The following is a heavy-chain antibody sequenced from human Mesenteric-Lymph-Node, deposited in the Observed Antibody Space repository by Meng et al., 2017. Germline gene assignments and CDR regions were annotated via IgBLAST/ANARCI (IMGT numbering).Heavy chain of an antibody. CDR3: ARDSSSSAYSPFDY. Sequence: QGPLHPSGPGRVKPPQPPSLTCAISGDSVSSNSAAWNWIRQSPSRGLEWLGRTYYRSKWYNDYAVSVKSRITINPDTSKNQFSLQLNSVTPEDTAVYYCARDSSSSAYSPFDYWGQGTLVTVSS. D-gene: IGHD3-22*01. J-gene: IGHJ4*02. CDR1: GDSVSSNSAA. CDR2: TYYRSKWYN. V-gene: IGHV6-1*01.